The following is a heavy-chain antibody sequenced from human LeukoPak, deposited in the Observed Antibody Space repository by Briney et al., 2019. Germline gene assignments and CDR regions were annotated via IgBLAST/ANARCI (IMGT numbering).Heavy chain of an antibody. CDR1: GFTFTSYA. CDR3: AKGRGGNYYDYYSGMDV. J-gene: IGHJ6*02. V-gene: IGHV3-9*01. CDR2: ISSNSGSI. D-gene: IGHD3-10*01. Sequence: PGGSLRLSCAASGFTFTSYAMHWVRQAPGKGLEWVAGISSNSGSIAYADSVKGRFTISRDNAKNSLYLHMNSLRAEDTASYFCAKGRGGNYYDYYSGMDVWGHGTTVTVSS.